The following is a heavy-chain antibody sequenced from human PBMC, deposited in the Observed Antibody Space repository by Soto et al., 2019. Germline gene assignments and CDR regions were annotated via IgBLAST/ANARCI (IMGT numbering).Heavy chain of an antibody. CDR3: ARVSCSSTSCPYGMDV. D-gene: IGHD2-2*01. Sequence: GGSLRLSCAASGFTFSSYGMHWVRQAPGKGLEWVAVIWYDGSNKYYADSVKGRFTISRDNSKNTLYLQMNSLRAEDTAVYYCARVSCSSTSCPYGMDVWGQGTTVTVSS. CDR1: GFTFSSYG. V-gene: IGHV3-33*01. CDR2: IWYDGSNK. J-gene: IGHJ6*02.